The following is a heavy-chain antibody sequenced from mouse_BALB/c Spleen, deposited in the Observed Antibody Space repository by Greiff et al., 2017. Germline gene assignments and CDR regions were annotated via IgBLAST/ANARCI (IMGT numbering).Heavy chain of an antibody. D-gene: IGHD2-12*01. V-gene: IGHV2-2*02. CDR2: IWSGGST. J-gene: IGHJ3*01. CDR1: GFSLTSYG. CDR3: ARKGYDPWFAY. Sequence: QVQLQQSGPGLVQPSQSLSITCTVSGFSLTSYGVHWVRQSPGKGLEWLGVIWSGGSTDYNAAFISRLSISKDNSKSQVFFKMNSLQANDTAIYYCARKGYDPWFAYWGQGTLVTVSA.